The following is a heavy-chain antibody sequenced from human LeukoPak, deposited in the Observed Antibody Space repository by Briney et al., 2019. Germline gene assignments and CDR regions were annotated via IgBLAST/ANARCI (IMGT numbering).Heavy chain of an antibody. CDR2: IIPIFGTA. CDR3: ARVTSRVQLWGGYYFDY. V-gene: IGHV1-69*13. J-gene: IGHJ4*02. CDR1: GGTFSSYA. D-gene: IGHD5-18*01. Sequence: SVKVSCKASGGTFSSYAISWVRQAPGQGLEWMGGIIPIFGTANYAQKFQGRVTITADESTSTAYMELSSLRSEDTAVYYCARVTSRVQLWGGYYFDYWGQGTLVTVSS.